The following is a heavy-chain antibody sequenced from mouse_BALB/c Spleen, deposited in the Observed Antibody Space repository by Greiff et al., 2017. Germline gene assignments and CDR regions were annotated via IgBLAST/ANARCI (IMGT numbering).Heavy chain of an antibody. CDR3: ASPGSREDAMDY. Sequence: EVQLQESGAELVKPGASVKLSCTASGFNIKDTYMHWVKQRPEQGLEWIGRIDPANGNTKYDPKFQGKATITADTSSNTAYLQLSSLTSEDTAVYYGASPGSREDAMDYWGQGTSVTVSS. CDR2: IDPANGNT. J-gene: IGHJ4*01. D-gene: IGHD1-1*01. V-gene: IGHV14-3*02. CDR1: GFNIKDTY.